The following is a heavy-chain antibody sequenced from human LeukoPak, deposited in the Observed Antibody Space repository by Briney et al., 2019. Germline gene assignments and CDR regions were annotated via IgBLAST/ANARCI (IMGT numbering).Heavy chain of an antibody. CDR3: VTPLYDSSGYPFDY. Sequence: ASVKVSCKVSGYTLTELSMHWVRQAPGKGLEWMGGFDPEDGETIYAQKFQGRVTMTEDTSTDTAYMELSSLRSEDTAVYYCVTPLYDSSGYPFDYWGQGTLVTVSS. V-gene: IGHV1-24*01. J-gene: IGHJ4*02. CDR2: FDPEDGET. CDR1: GYTLTELS. D-gene: IGHD3-22*01.